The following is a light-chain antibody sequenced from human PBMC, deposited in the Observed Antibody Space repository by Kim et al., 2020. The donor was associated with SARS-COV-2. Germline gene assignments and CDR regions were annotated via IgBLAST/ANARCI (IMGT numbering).Light chain of an antibody. V-gene: IGKV1-9*01. J-gene: IGKJ4*01. CDR3: QQLNSYPRTLT. CDR1: QGISSY. CDR2: AAS. Sequence: VADRVTITCRASQGISSYLAWYQQKPGKAPKLLIYAASTLQSGVPSRFSGSGSGTEFTLTISSLQPEYFATYYCQQLNSYPRTLTFGGGTKVDIK.